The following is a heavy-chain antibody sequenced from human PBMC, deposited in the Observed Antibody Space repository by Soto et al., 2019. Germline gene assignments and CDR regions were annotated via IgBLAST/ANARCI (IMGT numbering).Heavy chain of an antibody. CDR3: ARDTLPTDFGLGWDV. J-gene: IGHJ6*02. CDR2: ISNSGTTV. D-gene: IGHD4-17*01. Sequence: QVQLVESGGGLVKPGGSLRLSCAASNFIFSDYYLSWIRQAPGKGLEWGSYISNSGTTVYYADSVKGRFTISRDNAKKALYLQMNSLRAEDTAVYYCARDTLPTDFGLGWDVWGQGTTVTVSS. V-gene: IGHV3-11*01. CDR1: NFIFSDYY.